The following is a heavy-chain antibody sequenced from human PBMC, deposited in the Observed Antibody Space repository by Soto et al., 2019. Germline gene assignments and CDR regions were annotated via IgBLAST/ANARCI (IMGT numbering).Heavy chain of an antibody. CDR2: INPKTGDT. V-gene: IGHV1-2*02. CDR1: GYIFTGHF. D-gene: IGHD6-19*01. J-gene: IGHJ3*02. CDR3: VRGVSMTVAATLKTPFDI. Sequence: QVQLVQSGAEVKKPGASMKVSCKASGYIFTGHFMHWVRLAPGQGLEWMGWINPKTGDTGYAQKFQGRVTLTRDTSINTAYMDLNSLISDDTAAYYCVRGVSMTVAATLKTPFDISGQGAMVTVSS.